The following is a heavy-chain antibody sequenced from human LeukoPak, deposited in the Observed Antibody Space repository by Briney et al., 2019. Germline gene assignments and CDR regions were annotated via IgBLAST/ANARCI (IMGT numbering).Heavy chain of an antibody. CDR3: ARDGALYSSPAKFDY. CDR2: IIPILGIA. D-gene: IGHD6-13*01. J-gene: IGHJ4*02. Sequence: GASVKVSCKASRGTFSSYAISWVRQAPGQGLEWMGRIIPILGIANYAQKFQGRVTITADKSTSTAYMELSSLRSEDTAVYYCARDGALYSSPAKFDYWGQGTLVTVSS. V-gene: IGHV1-69*04. CDR1: RGTFSSYA.